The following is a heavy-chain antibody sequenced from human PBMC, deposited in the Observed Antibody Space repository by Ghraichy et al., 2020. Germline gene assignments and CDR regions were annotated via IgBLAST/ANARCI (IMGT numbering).Heavy chain of an antibody. V-gene: IGHV4-59*01. CDR2: AHSSGSA. J-gene: IGHJ4*02. Sequence: SQTLSLTCTVSGGSFTTYYWSWIRQPPGKGLQWIGYAHSSGSAYYNRSLKSRVTISVDTSQNQFSLRVTSLTAEDTAVYYCARRHGYSGSMDYWGQGTLVSVSS. CDR3: ARRHGYSGSMDY. D-gene: IGHD5-12*01. CDR1: GGSFTTYY.